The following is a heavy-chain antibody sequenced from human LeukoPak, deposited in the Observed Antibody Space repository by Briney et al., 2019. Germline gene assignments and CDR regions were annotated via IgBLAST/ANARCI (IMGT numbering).Heavy chain of an antibody. CDR3: ARGGGDSSGYYSHYYYYYYMDV. CDR1: GGSISIYY. CDR2: ISYSGTA. D-gene: IGHD3-22*01. V-gene: IGHV4-59*01. Sequence: SETLSLTCTVSGGSISIYYWSWIRQPPGKGLEWIGYISYSGTADYNPSLKSRVTISVDMSKNQFSLKLSSVTAADTAVYYCARGGGDSSGYYSHYYYYYYMDVWGKGTTVTISS. J-gene: IGHJ6*03.